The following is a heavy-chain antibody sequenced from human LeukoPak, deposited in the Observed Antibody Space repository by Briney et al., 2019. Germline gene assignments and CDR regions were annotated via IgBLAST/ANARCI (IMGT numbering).Heavy chain of an antibody. V-gene: IGHV1-2*02. Sequence: GASVKVSCKASGYTFSDYYIHWVRQAPGQGLEWMGWINPNSGDTNYAQKFQGRVTVTRDTSISTAYMDLSSLRSDDTAVYYCARPTLQTLGAWGQGTLVTVSS. D-gene: IGHD3-10*01. J-gene: IGHJ5*02. CDR3: ARPTLQTLGA. CDR1: GYTFSDYY. CDR2: INPNSGDT.